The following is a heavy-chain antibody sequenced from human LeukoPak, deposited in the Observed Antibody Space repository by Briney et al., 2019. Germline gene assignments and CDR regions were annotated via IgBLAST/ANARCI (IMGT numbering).Heavy chain of an antibody. J-gene: IGHJ4*02. D-gene: IGHD3-22*01. CDR1: GYSFTSYW. Sequence: GESLKISCKGSGYSFTSYWIGWVRQMPGKGLEWMGIIYPGDSDTRYSPSFQGQVTISADKSISTAYLQWSSLKASDTAMYYCARTRRDLDPYYYDSSGYWVDYWGQGTLVTVSS. CDR2: IYPGDSDT. CDR3: ARTRRDLDPYYYDSSGYWVDY. V-gene: IGHV5-51*01.